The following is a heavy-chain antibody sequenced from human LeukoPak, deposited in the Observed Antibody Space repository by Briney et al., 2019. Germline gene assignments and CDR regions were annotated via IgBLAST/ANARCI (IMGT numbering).Heavy chain of an antibody. CDR3: ARDRRGSGSYYKDYYYYMDV. D-gene: IGHD3-10*01. CDR2: IKQDGSEK. V-gene: IGHV3-7*01. J-gene: IGHJ6*03. CDR1: GFTFSSYG. Sequence: GGTLRLSCAASGFTFSSYGMIWVRQAPGKGLEWVANIKQDGSEKYYVDSVKGRFTISRDNAKNSLYLQMNSLRAEDTAVYYCARDRRGSGSYYKDYYYYMDVWGKGTTVTISS.